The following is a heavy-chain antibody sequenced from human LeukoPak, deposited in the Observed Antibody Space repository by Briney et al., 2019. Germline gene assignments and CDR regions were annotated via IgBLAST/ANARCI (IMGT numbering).Heavy chain of an antibody. CDR1: GFTFSSYW. J-gene: IGHJ6*02. Sequence: PGGSLRLSCAASGFTFSSYWMSWVRQAPGKGLEWVANIKQDGSEKYYVDSVKGRFTISRDNAKNSLYLQMNSLRAEDTAVYCCARDLEPSLVAVYYYYYGMDVWGQGTTVTVSS. CDR2: IKQDGSEK. D-gene: IGHD5-12*01. CDR3: ARDLEPSLVAVYYYYYGMDV. V-gene: IGHV3-7*01.